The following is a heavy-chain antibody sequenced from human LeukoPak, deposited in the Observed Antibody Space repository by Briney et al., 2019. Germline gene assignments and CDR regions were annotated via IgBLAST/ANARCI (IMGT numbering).Heavy chain of an antibody. J-gene: IGHJ4*02. D-gene: IGHD6-13*01. CDR1: GFTFSTYW. Sequence: GGSLRLSCAASGFTFSTYWMSWVRQAPGKGLEWVANIKQDGSEKYYLDSVKGRFTISRDNAKNSLYLQMNSLRAEDTAVYFCTREAAAGIDYWGQGTLVTVSS. CDR2: IKQDGSEK. CDR3: TREAAAGIDY. V-gene: IGHV3-7*01.